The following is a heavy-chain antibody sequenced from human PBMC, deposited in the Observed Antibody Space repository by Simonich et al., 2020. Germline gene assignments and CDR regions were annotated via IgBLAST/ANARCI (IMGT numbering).Heavy chain of an antibody. CDR3: ARDQGGRAAAATDY. V-gene: IGHV1-18*01. D-gene: IGHD6-13*01. CDR2: ISTYNGNT. CDR1: GYTFTSYG. Sequence: QVQLVQSGAEVKKPGASVKVSCKASGYTFTSYGISWVRQAPGQGLEWVVWISTYNGNTNHAQKIQGRATMTTDTSTSTAYMELRSLRSDDTAVYYCARDQGGRAAAATDYWGQGTLVTVSS. J-gene: IGHJ4*02.